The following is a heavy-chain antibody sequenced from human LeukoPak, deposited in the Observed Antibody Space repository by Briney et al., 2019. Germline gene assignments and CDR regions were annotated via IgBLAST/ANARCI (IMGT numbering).Heavy chain of an antibody. D-gene: IGHD3-22*01. J-gene: IGHJ5*02. Sequence: SETLSLTCAVSGGSISSSSYYWGWIRQPPGKVLEWIGSIYYSGSTYYNPSLKSRVTISVDTSKNQFSLRLSSVTAADTAVYYCARDPIATGWSRYYYDSSPDLWGQGTLVTVSS. CDR2: IYYSGST. CDR1: GGSISSSSYY. CDR3: ARDPIATGWSRYYYDSSPDL. V-gene: IGHV4-39*07.